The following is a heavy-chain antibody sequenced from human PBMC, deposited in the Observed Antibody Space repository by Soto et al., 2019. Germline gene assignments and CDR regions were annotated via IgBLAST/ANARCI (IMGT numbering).Heavy chain of an antibody. Sequence: PSETLSLTCTVSGGSITSHYWTWVRQPPGKGKEWIGYMYYSGRTNYNPSLKSRVTVSIDPSKNQFSLQMSFITAADTAVYYCARGVLLAPDVWGQGTTVTVSS. CDR2: MYYSGRT. D-gene: IGHD1-26*01. CDR1: GGSITSHY. V-gene: IGHV4-59*08. CDR3: ARGVLLAPDV. J-gene: IGHJ6*02.